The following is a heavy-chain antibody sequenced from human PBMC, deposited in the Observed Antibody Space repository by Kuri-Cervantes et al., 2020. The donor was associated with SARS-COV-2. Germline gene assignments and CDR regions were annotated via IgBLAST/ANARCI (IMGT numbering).Heavy chain of an antibody. Sequence: ASVKVSCKSSGLTFVNYAMHWVRQAPGQRLEWMGWINAGNGDTKISQKCQGRVTITRDIFADTAYMDLSSLRSEDTAVYYCAMYFYGSGNYHDTLDKWGQGTLVTVSS. D-gene: IGHD3-10*01. V-gene: IGHV1-3*01. J-gene: IGHJ4*02. CDR3: AMYFYGSGNYHDTLDK. CDR1: GLTFVNYA. CDR2: INAGNGDT.